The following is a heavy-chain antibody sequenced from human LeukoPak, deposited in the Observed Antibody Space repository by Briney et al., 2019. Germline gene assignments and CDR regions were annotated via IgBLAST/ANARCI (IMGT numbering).Heavy chain of an antibody. CDR3: AGRYCSGGSCSIDF. Sequence: GGSLRLSCAASGFTFSNYWMHWVRQAPGKGLVWVSRISGDGGTTTYAGSVQGRFTISRDNAKNTLFLRMNSLRVDDTAVYYCAGRYCSGGSCSIDFWGQGTLVTVSS. CDR1: GFTFSNYW. V-gene: IGHV3-74*01. J-gene: IGHJ4*02. D-gene: IGHD2-15*01. CDR2: ISGDGGTT.